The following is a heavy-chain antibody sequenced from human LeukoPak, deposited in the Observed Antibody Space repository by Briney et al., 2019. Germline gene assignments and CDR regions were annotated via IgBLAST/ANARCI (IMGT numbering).Heavy chain of an antibody. CDR1: GFSFNNYG. CDR2: ISSSGANI. D-gene: IGHD4-11*01. J-gene: IGHJ6*02. V-gene: IGHV3-23*01. Sequence: GGSLRLSCAASGFSFNNYGMSWVRQAPEKGLEWVSSISSSGANIYYAVSVKGRFTISRDNSKNTLYLQMNSLRAEDTAVYYCAKSMTTAYYYYYYGMDVWGQGTTVTVSS. CDR3: AKSMTTAYYYYYYGMDV.